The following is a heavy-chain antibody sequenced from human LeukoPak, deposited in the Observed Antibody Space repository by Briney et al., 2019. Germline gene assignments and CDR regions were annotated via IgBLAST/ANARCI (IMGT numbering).Heavy chain of an antibody. V-gene: IGHV3-23*01. D-gene: IGHD3-10*01. CDR2: ISGSVGGT. Sequence: GGSEKLSCAASGFTFSNYAMNCVRQAPGKGLEWVSTISGSVGGTYYADSVKGRFTISRDNSKNRLYLQMNSLRAEDTAVYYCAKDRNYDSGSLMGPNWFDPWGQGTLVTVSS. CDR1: GFTFSNYA. J-gene: IGHJ5*02. CDR3: AKDRNYDSGSLMGPNWFDP.